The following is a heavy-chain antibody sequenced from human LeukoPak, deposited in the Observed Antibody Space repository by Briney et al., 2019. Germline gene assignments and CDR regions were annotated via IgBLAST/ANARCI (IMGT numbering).Heavy chain of an antibody. CDR3: ASFGYCSGGRCDRDAFDI. Sequence: ASVKVSCKASGYTFTSYYMHWVRQAPGQGLEWMGIINPSGGSTSYAQKFQGRVTMTRDMSTSKVYMELSSLRSEDTALYYCASFGYCSGGRCDRDAFDIWGQGTMVTVSS. CDR1: GYTFTSYY. J-gene: IGHJ3*02. CDR2: INPSGGST. D-gene: IGHD2-15*01. V-gene: IGHV1-46*01.